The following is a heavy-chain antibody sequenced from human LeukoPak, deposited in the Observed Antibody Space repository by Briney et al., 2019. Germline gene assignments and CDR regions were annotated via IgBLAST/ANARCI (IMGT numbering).Heavy chain of an antibody. V-gene: IGHV4-31*03. CDR2: IYYSGST. Sequence: SQALSLTCTVSGGSISSGGYYWSWIRQHPGKGLEWIGYIYYSGSTYYNPSLKSRVTISVDTSKNQFSLKLSSVTAADTAVYYCVTSGGGSGSYSGWFDPWGQGTLVTVSS. J-gene: IGHJ5*02. CDR3: VTSGGGSGSYSGWFDP. CDR1: GGSISSGGYY. D-gene: IGHD3-10*01.